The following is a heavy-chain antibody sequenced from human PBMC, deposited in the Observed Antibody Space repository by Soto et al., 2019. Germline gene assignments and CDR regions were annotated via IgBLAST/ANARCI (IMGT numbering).Heavy chain of an antibody. CDR2: ISAYNGGT. V-gene: IGHV1-18*04. J-gene: IGHJ6*02. Sequence: GASVKVSCKASGYTFTGYGIRWVRQAPGQGLEWMGWISAYNGGTNYAQKLQGRVTMTTDTSTSTAYMELRSLRSDDTAVYYCARVKVSPRPMYCGYSGMEVWGQGTTVTVSS. D-gene: IGHD5-12*01. CDR1: GYTFTGYG. CDR3: ARVKVSPRPMYCGYSGMEV.